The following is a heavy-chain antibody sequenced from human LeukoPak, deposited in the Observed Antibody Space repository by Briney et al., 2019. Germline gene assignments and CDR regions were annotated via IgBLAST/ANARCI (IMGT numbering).Heavy chain of an antibody. D-gene: IGHD1-26*01. V-gene: IGHV3-13*01. CDR3: ARGWERGFDC. CDR2: IGAAGGT. J-gene: IGHJ4*02. CDR1: GFTLSTHD. Sequence: GGSLRLSCAASGFTLSTHDMVWVRHISGKGLEWVSAIGAAGGTYYPGSVKGRFTISRENAKNSLYLQMNSLRVGDTAVYYCARGWERGFDCWGQGTLVTVSS.